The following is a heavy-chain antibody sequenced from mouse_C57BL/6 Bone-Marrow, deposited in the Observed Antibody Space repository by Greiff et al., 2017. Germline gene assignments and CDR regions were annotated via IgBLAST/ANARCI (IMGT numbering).Heavy chain of an antibody. CDR2: IDPENGDT. CDR3: TTGYYSNYVLFDY. J-gene: IGHJ2*01. CDR1: GFNIKDDY. Sequence: EVQLQQSGAELVRPGASVKLSCTASGFNIKDDYMHWVKQRPEQGLEWIGWIDPENGDTEYASKFQGQDTITADTSSNTAYLQLSSLTSEDTAVYYCTTGYYSNYVLFDYWGQGTTLTVSS. D-gene: IGHD2-5*01. V-gene: IGHV14-4*01.